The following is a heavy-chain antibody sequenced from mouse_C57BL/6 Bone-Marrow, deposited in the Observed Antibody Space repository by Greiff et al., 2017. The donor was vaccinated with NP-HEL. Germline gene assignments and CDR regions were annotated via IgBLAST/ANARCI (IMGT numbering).Heavy chain of an antibody. CDR1: GYTFTSYW. Sequence: QVQLQQPGAELVKPGASVKVSCKASGYTFTSYWMHWVKQRPGQGLEWIGRIHPSDSDTNYNQKFKGKATLTVDKSSSTAYIQLSSLTSEDSAVYYCAMGYIGVWYFDVWGTGTTVTVSS. D-gene: IGHD2-14*01. CDR2: IHPSDSDT. V-gene: IGHV1-74*01. J-gene: IGHJ1*03. CDR3: AMGYIGVWYFDV.